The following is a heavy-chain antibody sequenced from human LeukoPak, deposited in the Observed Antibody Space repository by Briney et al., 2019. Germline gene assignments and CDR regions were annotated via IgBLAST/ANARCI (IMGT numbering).Heavy chain of an antibody. CDR1: GLTFRIIA. Sequence: PGGSLRLSCAASGLTFRIIAMSWVRQAPGKGLEWVSSIGSNGDTTYNADSVKGRFTISRGNSKNTLYLQMNRLRVEDTAIYYCAKGQELDDDVFDSWGQGTLVTVSS. J-gene: IGHJ4*02. CDR3: AKGQELDDDVFDS. V-gene: IGHV3-23*01. D-gene: IGHD1-1*01. CDR2: IGSNGDTT.